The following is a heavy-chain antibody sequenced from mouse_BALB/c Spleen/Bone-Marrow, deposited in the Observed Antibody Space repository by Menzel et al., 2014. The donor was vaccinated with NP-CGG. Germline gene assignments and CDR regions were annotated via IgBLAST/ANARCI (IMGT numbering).Heavy chain of an antibody. Sequence: VQLQQSGAELVRPGSSVKISCKASGYAFSNYGMSWVKQRPGQGLEWIGQIYPGDGETNYNGEFEGRVTLTADKSSSTAYMQVSSLTSEDSAVYFCASVYDYGRGYAMDYWGQGTSVTVSS. CDR1: GYAFSNYG. J-gene: IGHJ4*01. CDR2: IYPGDGET. D-gene: IGHD2-4*01. CDR3: ASVYDYGRGYAMDY. V-gene: IGHV1-80*01.